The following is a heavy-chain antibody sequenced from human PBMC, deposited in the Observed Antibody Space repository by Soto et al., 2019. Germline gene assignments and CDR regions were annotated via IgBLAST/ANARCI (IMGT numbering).Heavy chain of an antibody. CDR3: ARVGEWGRYFDWSYGGFDY. CDR2: IYYSGST. CDR1: GGSISSGDYY. D-gene: IGHD3-9*01. Sequence: SETLSLTCTVSGGSISSGDYYWSWIRQPPGKGLEWIGYIYYSGSTYYNPSLKSRVTISVDTSKNQFSLKLSSVTAAETAVYYCARVGEWGRYFDWSYGGFDYWGQGTLVTVSS. J-gene: IGHJ4*02. V-gene: IGHV4-30-4*01.